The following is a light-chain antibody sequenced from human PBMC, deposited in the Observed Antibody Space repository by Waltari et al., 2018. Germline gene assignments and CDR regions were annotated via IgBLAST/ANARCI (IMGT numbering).Light chain of an antibody. CDR2: GAS. V-gene: IGKV3-20*01. CDR1: QSVTSSY. CDR3: LQYDSFPFT. Sequence: IVLTQSPGTLSLSPGEGATLSCRASQSVTSSYLAWYQQKPGQAPRLLIYGASSRATGIPDRFSGSGSGTDFTLTISRLEPEDFATYYCLQYDSFPFTFGGGTKVEIQ. J-gene: IGKJ4*01.